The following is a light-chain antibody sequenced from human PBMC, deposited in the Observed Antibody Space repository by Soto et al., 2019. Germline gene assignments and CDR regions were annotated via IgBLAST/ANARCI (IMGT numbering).Light chain of an antibody. Sequence: EIVMTQSPATLSVSPGERATLSCRASQSVSNNLAWYQQKPGQAPRLLIYGASTRANGFPARFSGSGSGTEFTRTISSLQSEDCAVYYCQQYNNWPPTFGQGTNVEIK. V-gene: IGKV3-15*01. CDR2: GAS. CDR1: QSVSNN. J-gene: IGKJ1*01. CDR3: QQYNNWPPT.